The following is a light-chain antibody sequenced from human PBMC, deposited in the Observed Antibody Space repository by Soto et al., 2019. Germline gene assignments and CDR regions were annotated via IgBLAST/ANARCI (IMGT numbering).Light chain of an antibody. V-gene: IGKV3-20*01. CDR2: GAS. J-gene: IGKJ4*01. CDR3: QQYDNSPLT. Sequence: TQSPSSLSASVGDRVTITCRAGQSSSNNYLAWYQQKPGQAPRLLIYGASRRATGIPDRFSGSGSGTDFTLTISSLEPEDFAVYYCQQYDNSPLTFGGGTKVDIK. CDR1: QSSSNNY.